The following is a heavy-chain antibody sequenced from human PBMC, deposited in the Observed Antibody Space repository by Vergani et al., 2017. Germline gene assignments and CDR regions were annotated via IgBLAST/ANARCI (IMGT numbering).Heavy chain of an antibody. CDR2: VSHSGDT. CDR3: SRRSSSYYFDI. Sequence: QVNLQESGPGLLKPSETLSLTCAVSGYSISSGNNWGWIRQPPGKGLEWISSVSHSGDTYFNPSLKGRVSISMVTSKNYFFLTLSSVTAADTAMYYCSRRSSSYYFDIWGQGVLVTVSS. V-gene: IGHV4-38-2*01. D-gene: IGHD3-22*01. CDR1: GYSISSGNN. J-gene: IGHJ5*02.